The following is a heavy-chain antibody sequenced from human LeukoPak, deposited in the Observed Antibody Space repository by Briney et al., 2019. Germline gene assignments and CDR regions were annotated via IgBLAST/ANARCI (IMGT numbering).Heavy chain of an antibody. CDR3: ARVDYRGGGYFMDV. D-gene: IGHD4-11*01. Sequence: PGGSLRLSCAASGFTFSSYEMNWVRQAPGKGLEWVSYISSSGSTIYYADSVKGRFTISRGDPKNSLYLQMNSLRAEDTAVYYCARVDYRGGGYFMDVWGRGTPVTVSS. CDR1: GFTFSSYE. CDR2: ISSSGSTI. J-gene: IGHJ6*03. V-gene: IGHV3-48*03.